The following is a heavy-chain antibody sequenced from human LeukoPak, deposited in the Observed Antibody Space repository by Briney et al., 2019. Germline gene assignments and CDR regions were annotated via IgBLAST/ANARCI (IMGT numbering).Heavy chain of an antibody. CDR1: GGSISSGDYY. J-gene: IGHJ4*02. CDR3: ARGEGSLGDYG. Sequence: SETLSLTCTVSGGSISSGDYYWSWIRQPPVKGLEWIGYIYSSGSTYYNPSLKSRVTISIDTSKNQFSLKLSSVTAADTAVYYCARGEGSLGDYGWGQGTLVTVSS. D-gene: IGHD4/OR15-4a*01. V-gene: IGHV4-30-4*01. CDR2: IYSSGST.